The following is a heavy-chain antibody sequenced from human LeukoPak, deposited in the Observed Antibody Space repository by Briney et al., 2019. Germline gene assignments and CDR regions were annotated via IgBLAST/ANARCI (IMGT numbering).Heavy chain of an antibody. CDR2: IGTAGDT. V-gene: IGHV3-13*01. Sequence: GGSLRLSCAASGFTFSSYDMHWVRQATGKGLEWVSAIGTAGDTYYPGSVKGRFTISRENAKNSLYLQMNSLRAGDTAVYYCAREGGGLRDYYYGMDVWGQGTTVTVSS. CDR1: GFTFSSYD. J-gene: IGHJ6*02. D-gene: IGHD3-16*01. CDR3: AREGGGLRDYYYGMDV.